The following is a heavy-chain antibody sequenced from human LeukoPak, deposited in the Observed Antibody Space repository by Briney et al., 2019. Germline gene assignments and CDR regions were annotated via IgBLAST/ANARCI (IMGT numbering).Heavy chain of an antibody. J-gene: IGHJ4*02. Sequence: GGSLRLSCAASGFTVSSNYMSWVRQAPGKGLEWVSVIYSGGSTYYADSVKGRFTISRDNSKNTLYLQMNSLRAEDTAVYYCARVMRSPGIAVAGPFDYWGQGTLVTVSS. CDR2: IYSGGST. CDR1: GFTVSSNY. V-gene: IGHV3-66*01. CDR3: ARVMRSPGIAVAGPFDY. D-gene: IGHD6-19*01.